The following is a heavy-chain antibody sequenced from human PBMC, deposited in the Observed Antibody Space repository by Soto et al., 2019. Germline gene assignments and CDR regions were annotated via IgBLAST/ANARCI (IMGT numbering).Heavy chain of an antibody. Sequence: PGGSLRLSCAASGFTFSSYAMSWVRQAPGKGLEWVSAISGSGGSTYYADSVKGRFTISRDNSKNTLYLQMNSLRAEDTAVYYCAKTKEYFLELEPYYYYGMDVWGQGTTVTVSS. J-gene: IGHJ6*02. CDR1: GFTFSSYA. V-gene: IGHV3-23*01. D-gene: IGHD1-1*01. CDR3: AKTKEYFLELEPYYYYGMDV. CDR2: ISGSGGST.